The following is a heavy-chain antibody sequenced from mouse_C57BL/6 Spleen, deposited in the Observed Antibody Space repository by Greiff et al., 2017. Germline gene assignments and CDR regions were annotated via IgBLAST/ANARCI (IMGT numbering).Heavy chain of an antibody. J-gene: IGHJ2*01. CDR2: IYPGDGDT. D-gene: IGHD1-1*01. CDR1: GYAFSSYW. CDR3: ARGPYYYGSSWDY. V-gene: IGHV1-80*01. Sequence: VKLMESGAELVKPGASVKISCKASGYAFSSYWMNWVKQRPGKGLEWIGQIYPGDGDTNYNGKFKGKATLTADKSSSTAYMQLSSLTSEDSAVYFCARGPYYYGSSWDYWGQGTTLTVSS.